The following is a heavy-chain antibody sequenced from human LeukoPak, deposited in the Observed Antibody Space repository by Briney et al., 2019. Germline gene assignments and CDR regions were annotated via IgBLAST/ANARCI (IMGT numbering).Heavy chain of an antibody. V-gene: IGHV3-23*01. J-gene: IGHJ4*02. CDR3: AKAPSSSWYRNPFDY. CDR1: GFTFSSYA. Sequence: GGSLRLSCAVSGFTFSSYAMSWVRQAPGKGLEWVSAISGSGGSTYYADSVKGRFTISRDNSKNTLYLQMNSLRAEDTAVYYCAKAPSSSWYRNPFDYWGQGTLVTVSS. CDR2: ISGSGGST. D-gene: IGHD6-13*01.